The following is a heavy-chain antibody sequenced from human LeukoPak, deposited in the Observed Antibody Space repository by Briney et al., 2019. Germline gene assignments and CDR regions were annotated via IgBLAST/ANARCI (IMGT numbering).Heavy chain of an antibody. CDR1: GGSIRSSYYY. V-gene: IGHV4-39*01. D-gene: IGHD3-22*01. Sequence: PSETLSLTCTVSGGSIRSSYYYWGWIRQPPGKGLEWIGTIYYSGSTYYNPSLKSRVTISVDTSKNQFSLKLRSVTAADTAVYYCASSGYYYGGYYFDYWGQGTLVTVSS. J-gene: IGHJ4*02. CDR2: IYYSGST. CDR3: ASSGYYYGGYYFDY.